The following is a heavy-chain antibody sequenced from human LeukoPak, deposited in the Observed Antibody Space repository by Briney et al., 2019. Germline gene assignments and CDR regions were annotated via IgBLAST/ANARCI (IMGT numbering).Heavy chain of an antibody. CDR3: ARLSHYDSSAPALGYFDY. CDR1: GYSFTSYW. J-gene: IGHJ4*02. Sequence: GESLKISCKGSGYSFTSYWIGWVRQTPGKGLEWMGIIYPGGSDTRYSPSFQGQVTISADKSISTAYLQWSSLKASDTAMYYCARLSHYDSSAPALGYFDYWGQGTLVTVSS. CDR2: IYPGGSDT. D-gene: IGHD3-22*01. V-gene: IGHV5-51*01.